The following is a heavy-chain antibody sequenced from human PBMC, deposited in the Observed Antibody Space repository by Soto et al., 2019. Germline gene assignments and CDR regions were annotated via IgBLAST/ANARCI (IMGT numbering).Heavy chain of an antibody. Sequence: PGESLKISCQTSDWIFDTYWITWVRQMPGRGLEWVGRIDPSDSYTTYNPSLKGHVILSVDKSMNTAYVQWTSLRASDTAMYFCGRDFGSGHADVWGQGTLVTVPQ. J-gene: IGHJ1*01. D-gene: IGHD1-26*01. CDR2: IDPSDSYT. V-gene: IGHV5-10-1*01. CDR1: DWIFDTYW. CDR3: GRDFGSGHADV.